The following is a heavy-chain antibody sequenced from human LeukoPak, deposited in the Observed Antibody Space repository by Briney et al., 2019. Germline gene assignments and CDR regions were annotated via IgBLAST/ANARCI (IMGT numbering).Heavy chain of an antibody. J-gene: IGHJ4*02. CDR1: GFTFDNYW. D-gene: IGHD3-16*01. Sequence: GGSLRLTCGASGFTFDNYWMSWVRQAPGKGLEWVANIRQDGGAKNYMASVKGRFTISRDNAKNSLYLQLNSLRAEDTALYYCARVDYVDEGWGYWGQGTLVTVSS. CDR3: ARVDYVDEGWGY. V-gene: IGHV3-7*01. CDR2: IRQDGGAK.